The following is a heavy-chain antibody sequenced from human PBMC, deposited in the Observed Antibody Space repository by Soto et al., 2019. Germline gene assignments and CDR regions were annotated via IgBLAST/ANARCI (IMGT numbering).Heavy chain of an antibody. Sequence: ASVKVSFKVSGYTLTELSMHWVRQAPGKGLEWMGGCDPEDGETIYAQKFQGRVTMTEDTSTDTVYMELSSLRSEDTAVYYCATLSNDFWSGPNNWFDPWGQGTLVTVSS. V-gene: IGHV1-24*01. CDR2: CDPEDGET. J-gene: IGHJ5*02. D-gene: IGHD3-3*01. CDR1: GYTLTELS. CDR3: ATLSNDFWSGPNNWFDP.